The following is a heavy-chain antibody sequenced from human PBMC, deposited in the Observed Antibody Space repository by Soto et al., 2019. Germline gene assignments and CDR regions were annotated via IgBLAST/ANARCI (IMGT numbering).Heavy chain of an antibody. CDR3: ARGLGAPSFPH. D-gene: IGHD3-16*01. CDR2: INHSGST. V-gene: IGHV4-34*01. CDR1: GGSFSGYY. J-gene: IGHJ1*01. Sequence: QVQLQQWGAGLLKPSETLSLTCAVYGGSFSGYYWSWIRQPPGKGLEWIGEINHSGSTNYNPSLKSRVTISVDTSKNQFSLKLSSVTAADTAVYYCARGLGAPSFPHWGQGPLVTVSS.